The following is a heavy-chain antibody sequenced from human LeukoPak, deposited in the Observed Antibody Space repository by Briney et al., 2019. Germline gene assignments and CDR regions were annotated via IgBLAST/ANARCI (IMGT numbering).Heavy chain of an antibody. CDR3: TTDGRYFDLYYYYYMDV. J-gene: IGHJ6*03. CDR2: IKSKTDGGTT. CDR1: GFTFSNAW. Sequence: PGGSPRLSCAASGFTFSNAWMSWVRQAPGKGLEWVGRIKSKTDGGTTDYAAPVKGRFTISRDDSKNTLYLQMNSLKTEDTAVYYCTTDGRYFDLYYYYYMDVWGKGTTVTISS. V-gene: IGHV3-15*01. D-gene: IGHD3-9*01.